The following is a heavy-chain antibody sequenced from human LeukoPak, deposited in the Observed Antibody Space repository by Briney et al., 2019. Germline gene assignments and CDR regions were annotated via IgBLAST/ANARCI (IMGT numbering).Heavy chain of an antibody. CDR2: IRCKAYGGTT. V-gene: IGHV3-49*03. J-gene: IGHJ4*02. CDR1: GFTFGDYA. Sequence: PGGSVRLSCRASGFTFGDYAMSWFRQAPGKGLEWVGFIRCKAYGGTTEYAASVSGRFTVSRDDSKSIAYLQMNSLKTDDTAVYYCARDFSSNWYGSTDYWGQGTLVTVSS. D-gene: IGHD6-13*01. CDR3: ARDFSSNWYGSTDY.